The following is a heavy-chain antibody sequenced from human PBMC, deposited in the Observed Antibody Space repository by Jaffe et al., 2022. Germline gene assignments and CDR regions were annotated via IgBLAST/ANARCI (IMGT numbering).Heavy chain of an antibody. J-gene: IGHJ4*02. CDR2: ISYDGSNK. CDR1: GFTFSSYG. V-gene: IGHV3-30*18. CDR3: AKEDCSGGSCYSDYYFDY. D-gene: IGHD2-15*01. Sequence: QVQLVESGGGVVQPGRSLRLSCAASGFTFSSYGMHWVRQAPGKGLEWVAVISYDGSNKYYADSVKGRFTISRDNSKNTLYLQMNSLRAEDTAVYYCAKEDCSGGSCYSDYYFDYWGQGTLVTVSS.